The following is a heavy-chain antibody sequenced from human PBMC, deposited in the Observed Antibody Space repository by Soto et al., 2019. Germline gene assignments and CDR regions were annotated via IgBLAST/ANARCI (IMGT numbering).Heavy chain of an antibody. Sequence: ASVKVSCKASGYTFTRYTMNWVRQAPGQRLEWMGWINPDNGNTKSSQKFQDRVIITRDTSASTAYMDLSSLRSEDTAVYFCARGIATGQLDPWGQGTLVTVSS. CDR3: ARGIATGQLDP. V-gene: IGHV1-3*01. D-gene: IGHD2-15*01. J-gene: IGHJ5*02. CDR2: INPDNGNT. CDR1: GYTFTRYT.